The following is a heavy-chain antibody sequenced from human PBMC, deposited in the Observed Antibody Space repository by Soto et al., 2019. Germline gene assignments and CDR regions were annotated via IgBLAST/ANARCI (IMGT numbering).Heavy chain of an antibody. V-gene: IGHV4-30-4*01. Sequence: PSETLSLTCTASGGSISSGDYYWSWIRQPPGKGLEWIGYIYYSGSTYYNPSLKSRVTISVDTSKNQFSLKLSSVTAADTAVYYCARYYDFWSGKADYYGMDVWGQGTTVTVSS. J-gene: IGHJ6*02. CDR2: IYYSGST. CDR1: GGSISSGDYY. CDR3: ARYYDFWSGKADYYGMDV. D-gene: IGHD3-3*01.